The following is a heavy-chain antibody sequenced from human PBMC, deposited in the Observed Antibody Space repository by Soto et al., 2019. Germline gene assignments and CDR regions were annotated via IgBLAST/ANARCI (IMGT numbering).Heavy chain of an antibody. CDR3: ASDLGQQLVDY. D-gene: IGHD6-13*01. J-gene: IGHJ4*02. V-gene: IGHV1-18*01. Sequence: QVQLVQSGAEVKKPGASVKVSCKASGYSFTSYGISWVRQAPGQGLEWMGWISAYNGNKKYAQKLQGRVTMTTDTSTSTDYMELRSLRSDDTAVYYCASDLGQQLVDYWGQGTLVTVSS. CDR1: GYSFTSYG. CDR2: ISAYNGNK.